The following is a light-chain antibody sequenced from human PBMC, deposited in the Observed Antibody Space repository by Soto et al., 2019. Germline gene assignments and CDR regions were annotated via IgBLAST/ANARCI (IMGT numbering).Light chain of an antibody. J-gene: IGKJ1*01. CDR3: QNYDSAPQGGT. CDR2: GAS. V-gene: IGKV1-27*01. Sequence: DIQMTQSPSSLSASVGDRVTITCRASLGITNRLAWYQQKPGKGPQLLIYGASTLLSGVPSRFSGSGSGTDFTLTISSLQPEDVATYYCQNYDSAPQGGTFSQGTKVEIK. CDR1: LGITNR.